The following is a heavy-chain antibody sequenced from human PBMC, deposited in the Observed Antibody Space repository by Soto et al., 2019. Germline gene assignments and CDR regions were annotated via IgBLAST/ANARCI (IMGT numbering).Heavy chain of an antibody. CDR1: GYSFTSYW. D-gene: IGHD6-13*01. Sequence: GESLKISCKGCGYSFTSYWISWVRQMPRKGLEWMGRIDPSDSYTNYSPSFQGHVTISADKSISTAYLQWSSLKASDTAMYYCARAIAAAGNSSIWGQGTLVTVSS. J-gene: IGHJ4*02. CDR2: IDPSDSYT. V-gene: IGHV5-10-1*01. CDR3: ARAIAAAGNSSI.